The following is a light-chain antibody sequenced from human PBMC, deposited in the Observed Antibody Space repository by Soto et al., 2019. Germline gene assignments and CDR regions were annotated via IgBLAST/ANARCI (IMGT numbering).Light chain of an antibody. Sequence: SYELTQPPSVSVAPGQTATITCGGNNIGTKSVHWYQQKPGQAPVLVVYDDSDRPSEIPERFSGSNSGNTATLTISRVEAGDEADYCRQVWDSTTSHVVFGGRTKVTVL. CDR3: QVWDSTTSHVV. J-gene: IGLJ2*01. CDR1: NIGTKS. V-gene: IGLV3-21*02. CDR2: DDS.